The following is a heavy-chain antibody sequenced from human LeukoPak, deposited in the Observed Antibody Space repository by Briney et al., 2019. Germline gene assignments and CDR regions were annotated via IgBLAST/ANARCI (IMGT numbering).Heavy chain of an antibody. V-gene: IGHV3-23*01. CDR1: GFTFSSYA. CDR2: ISGSGGST. J-gene: IGHJ4*02. D-gene: IGHD2-21*01. CDR3: AKDWRHIVVVSSPGYFDY. Sequence: GGSLRLSCAASGFTFSSYAMSWVRQAPGKGLEWVSAISGSGGSTYYADSVKGRFTISRDNSKNILYLQMNSLRAEDTAVYYCAKDWRHIVVVSSPGYFDYWGQGTLVTVSS.